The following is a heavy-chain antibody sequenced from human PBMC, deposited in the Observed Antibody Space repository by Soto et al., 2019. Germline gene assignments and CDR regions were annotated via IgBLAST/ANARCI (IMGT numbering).Heavy chain of an antibody. CDR3: TTDQAEVVPAAMSDYGMDV. J-gene: IGHJ6*02. V-gene: IGHV4-59*12. Sequence: SETLSLTCTVSGGSISGFYWSWIRQPPGKGLEWIGYIYYSGSTNYNPSLESRVTISVDTSKNQFSLKLTSLSAEDTAVYYCTTDQAEVVPAAMSDYGMDVWGQGTTVTVSS. CDR1: GGSISGFY. D-gene: IGHD2-2*01. CDR2: IYYSGST.